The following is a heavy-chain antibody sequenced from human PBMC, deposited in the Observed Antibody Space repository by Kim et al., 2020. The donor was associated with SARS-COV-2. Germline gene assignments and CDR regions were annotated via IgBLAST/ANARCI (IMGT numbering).Heavy chain of an antibody. J-gene: IGHJ4*02. V-gene: IGHV3-7*03. CDR1: GFSFSTYA. Sequence: GGSLRLSCAASGFSFSTYAMSWVRQAPGKGLELVASFRQDGSQPSYGDSVRGRFTISRDNAKNSLYLQMNSMTGEDTAVYYCSRCCSRDYWGQGDQGTVS. D-gene: IGHD6-13*01. CDR3: SRCCSRDY. CDR2: FRQDGSQP.